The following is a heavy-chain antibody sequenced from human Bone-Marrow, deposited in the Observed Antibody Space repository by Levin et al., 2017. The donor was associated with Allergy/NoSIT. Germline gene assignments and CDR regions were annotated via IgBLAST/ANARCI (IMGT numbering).Heavy chain of an antibody. CDR3: ARGVAGLYWYFDL. V-gene: IGHV1-69*01. Sequence: KISCKASGGTFSSYAISWVRQAPGQGLEWMGGIIPIFGTANYAQKFQGRVTITADESTSTAYMELSSLRSEDTAVYYCARGVAGLYWYFDLWGRGTLVTVSS. CDR2: IIPIFGTA. D-gene: IGHD6-19*01. CDR1: GGTFSSYA. J-gene: IGHJ2*01.